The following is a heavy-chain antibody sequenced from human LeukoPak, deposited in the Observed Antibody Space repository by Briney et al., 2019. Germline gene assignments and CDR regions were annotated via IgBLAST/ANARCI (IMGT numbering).Heavy chain of an antibody. D-gene: IGHD4-17*01. V-gene: IGHV3-74*01. CDR2: INTNGDSA. CDR1: GFKFSSYW. CDR3: ALARSPRLYYGDYGSDY. J-gene: IGHJ4*02. Sequence: GGSLRLSCAVSGFKFSSYWMNWVCQVPGKGLMWVAHINTNGDSANYADSVKGRFTISRDNSKNTLYLQMNSLRAEDTAVYYCALARSPRLYYGDYGSDYWGQGTLVTVSS.